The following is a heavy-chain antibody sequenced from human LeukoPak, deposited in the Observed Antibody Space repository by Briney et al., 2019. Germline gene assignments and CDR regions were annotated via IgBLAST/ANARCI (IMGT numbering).Heavy chain of an antibody. J-gene: IGHJ2*01. CDR1: GYTFAGCY. V-gene: IGHV1-2*02. Sequence: ASVKVSCKASGYTFAGCYMHWVRQAPGQGLEWMGWINPNNGGTKYAQKFEGRVTMTRDTSINTASMELSRLRSDDTAVYYCARDTELATVLSSDWYFDLWGRGTLVTVSS. D-gene: IGHD5-24*01. CDR2: INPNNGGT. CDR3: ARDTELATVLSSDWYFDL.